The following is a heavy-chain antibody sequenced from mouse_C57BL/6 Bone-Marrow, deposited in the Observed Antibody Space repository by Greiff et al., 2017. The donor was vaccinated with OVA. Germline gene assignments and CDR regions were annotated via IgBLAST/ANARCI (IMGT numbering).Heavy chain of an antibody. V-gene: IGHV1-64*01. CDR2: IHPNSGST. CDR1: GYTFTSYW. D-gene: IGHD2-5*01. J-gene: IGHJ3*01. Sequence: QVQLQQPGAELVKPGASVKLSCKASGYTFTSYWMHWVKQRPGQGLEWIGMIHPNSGSTNYNEKFKSKATLTVDKSSSTAYMQLSSLTSEDSAVYYCAAYYSNYGLVFAYWGQGTLVTVSA. CDR3: AAYYSNYGLVFAY.